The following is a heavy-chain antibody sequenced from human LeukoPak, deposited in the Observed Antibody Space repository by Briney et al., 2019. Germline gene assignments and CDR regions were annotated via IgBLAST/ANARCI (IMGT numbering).Heavy chain of an antibody. CDR2: IYYGGST. CDR1: GGSISSYY. Sequence: SETLSLTCTVSGGSISSYYWSWIRQPPGKGLEWIGYIYYGGSTNYNPSLKSRVTISVDTSKNQFSLKLSSVTAADTAVYYCAGVVAPHWYFDLWGRGTLVTVSS. J-gene: IGHJ2*01. V-gene: IGHV4-59*01. D-gene: IGHD2-15*01. CDR3: AGVVAPHWYFDL.